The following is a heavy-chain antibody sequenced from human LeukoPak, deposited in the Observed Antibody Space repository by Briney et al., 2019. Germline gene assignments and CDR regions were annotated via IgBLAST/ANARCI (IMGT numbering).Heavy chain of an antibody. Sequence: PGGSLRLSCAASRFTLSNYWMRWVRQAPGKGLEWVANIKQDGSETYYVDSVKGRFTISRDNAKNSLSLQMNSLRAEDTAVYYCARQRGSGCIDYWGQGTLVTVSS. CDR2: IKQDGSET. J-gene: IGHJ4*02. CDR1: RFTLSNYW. V-gene: IGHV3-7*01. CDR3: ARQRGSGCIDY. D-gene: IGHD6-19*01.